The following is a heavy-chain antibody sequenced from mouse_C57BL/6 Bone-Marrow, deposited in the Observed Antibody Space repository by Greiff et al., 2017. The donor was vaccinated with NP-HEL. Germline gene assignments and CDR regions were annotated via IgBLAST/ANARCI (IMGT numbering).Heavy chain of an antibody. J-gene: IGHJ1*03. CDR1: GYTFTDYY. CDR3: ARFDGYPYFDV. CDR2: INPNNGGT. D-gene: IGHD2-3*01. Sequence: EVQLQQSGPELVKPGASVKISCKASGYTFTDYYMNWVKQSHGKSLEWIGDINPNNGGTSYNQKFKGKATLTVDKSSSTAYMELRSLTSEDSAVYYCARFDGYPYFDVWGTGTTVTVSS. V-gene: IGHV1-26*01.